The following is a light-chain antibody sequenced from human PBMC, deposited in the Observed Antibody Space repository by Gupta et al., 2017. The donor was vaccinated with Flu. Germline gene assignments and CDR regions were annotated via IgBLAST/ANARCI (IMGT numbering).Light chain of an antibody. CDR3: QQYNSFPLT. Sequence: DIQMTQSPSSLSASVGDRVTITCRASQDIRTWLAWYQQKPEKALKSLIYAASNLQSGVPSRFSGGGSGTDFTLTISSLRPEDFATYYCQQYNSFPLTFGGGTKVGIK. J-gene: IGKJ4*01. CDR2: AAS. CDR1: QDIRTW. V-gene: IGKV1D-16*01.